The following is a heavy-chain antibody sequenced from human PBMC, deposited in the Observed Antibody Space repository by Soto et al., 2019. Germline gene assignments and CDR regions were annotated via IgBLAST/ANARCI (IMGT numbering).Heavy chain of an antibody. CDR2: ITPISATP. V-gene: IGHV1-69*13. CDR3: ARDRTNAIFGVVLSYGLDV. Sequence: SVKVSFKASGGSLSNSGIVLVRQAPGQGLEWMGGITPISATPDYAQKLQGRVTITADESTRTVYMELRSLRSEDTAVYYCARDRTNAIFGVVLSYGLDVWGQGTTVTVSS. D-gene: IGHD3-3*01. CDR1: GGSLSNSG. J-gene: IGHJ6*02.